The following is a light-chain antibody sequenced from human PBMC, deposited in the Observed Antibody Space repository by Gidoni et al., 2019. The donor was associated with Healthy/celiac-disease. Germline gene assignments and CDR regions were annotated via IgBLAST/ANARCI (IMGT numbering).Light chain of an antibody. J-gene: IGKJ1*01. CDR2: AAS. CDR1: QGISSY. Sequence: DIQLTQSPSFLSASVGDRVTITCRASQGISSYLAWYQQKPGKAPKPLIYAASTLQSGVPSRFSRSWSGTEITLTNNSLQPEDFATFYCQQLNTYPPGTFGQGTKVEIK. V-gene: IGKV1-9*01. CDR3: QQLNTYPPGT.